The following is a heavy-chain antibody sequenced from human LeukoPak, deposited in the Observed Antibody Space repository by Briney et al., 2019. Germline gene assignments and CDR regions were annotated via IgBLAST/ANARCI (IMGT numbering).Heavy chain of an antibody. CDR1: GFTFDNYG. CDR2: IHWNGGRT. CDR3: AKDPTHFRVWDDYDNTRLNY. D-gene: IGHD3-22*01. J-gene: IGHJ4*02. Sequence: GGSLRLSCAASGFTFDNYGINWVRQAPGKGLEWVSRIHWNGGRTGYADSVKGRFTISRDNSKNTVYLQMNSLRAEDTAVYYCAKDPTHFRVWDDYDNTRLNYWGQGTLVTVSS. V-gene: IGHV3-20*04.